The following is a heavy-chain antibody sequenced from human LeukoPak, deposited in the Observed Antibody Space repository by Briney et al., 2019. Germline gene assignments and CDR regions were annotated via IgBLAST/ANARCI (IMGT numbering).Heavy chain of an antibody. CDR1: GGTFSSYT. V-gene: IGHV1-69*04. CDR2: IIPIHGIA. D-gene: IGHD4-17*01. J-gene: IGHJ6*03. CDR3: ARDYGDYYYYYYMDV. Sequence: SVKVSCKASGGTFSSYTISWVRQAPGQGLEWMGRIIPIHGIANYAQKFQGRVTITADKSTSTAYMELSSLRSEDTAVYYCARDYGDYYYYYYMDVRGKGTTVTVSS.